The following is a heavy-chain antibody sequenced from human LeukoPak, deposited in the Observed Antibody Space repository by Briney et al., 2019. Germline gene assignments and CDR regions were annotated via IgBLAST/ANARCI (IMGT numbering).Heavy chain of an antibody. CDR2: ISPSGDNT. CDR1: GFTFSSYG. CDR3: AKTDCTSTSCYIGWFDP. Sequence: GGSLRLSCAASGFTFSSYGMSWVRQAPGKGLEWVSAISPSGDNTYYADSMRGRFTISRDNSRNTLYLQVNTLRATDTALYYCAKTDCTSTSCYIGWFDPWGQGTLVTVSS. V-gene: IGHV3-23*01. D-gene: IGHD2-2*02. J-gene: IGHJ5*02.